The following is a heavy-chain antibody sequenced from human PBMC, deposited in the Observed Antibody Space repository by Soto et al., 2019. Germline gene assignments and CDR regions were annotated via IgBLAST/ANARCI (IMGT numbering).Heavy chain of an antibody. J-gene: IGHJ4*02. CDR2: IIPILGIA. CDR3: ARDYRGIVATILGPVIDY. V-gene: IGHV1-69*04. Sequence: ASVKVSCKASGGTFSSYTISWVRQAPGQGLEWMGRIIPILGIANYAQKFQGRVTITADKSTSTAYMELSSLRSEDTAVYYCARDYRGIVATILGPVIDYWGQGTLVTVSS. D-gene: IGHD5-12*01. CDR1: GGTFSSYT.